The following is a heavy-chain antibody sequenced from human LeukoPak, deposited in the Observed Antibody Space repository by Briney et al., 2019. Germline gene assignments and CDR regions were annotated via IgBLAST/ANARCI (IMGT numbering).Heavy chain of an antibody. CDR3: ARVGPMVRGVISEFDY. Sequence: SETLSLTCTVSGGSISSYYWSWIRQPPGKGLERIGYIYYSGSTNYNPSLKSRVTISVDTSKNQFSLKLSSVTAADTAVYYCARVGPMVRGVISEFDYWGQGTLVTVSS. D-gene: IGHD3-10*01. V-gene: IGHV4-59*01. CDR1: GGSISSYY. CDR2: IYYSGST. J-gene: IGHJ4*02.